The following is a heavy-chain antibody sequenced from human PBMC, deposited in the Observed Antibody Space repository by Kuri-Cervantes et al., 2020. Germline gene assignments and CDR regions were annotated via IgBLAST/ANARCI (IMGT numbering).Heavy chain of an antibody. CDR1: GFSLSTSGMC. CDR2: IFSNDEK. D-gene: IGHD2-2*01. CDR3: ARTVGIVVVPAATPKRGYYYYGMDV. V-gene: IGHV2-26*01. J-gene: IGHJ6*02. Sequence: SGPTLVKPTQTLTLTCTFSGFSLSTSGMCVSWIRQPPGKALEWLAHIFSNDEKSYSTSLKSRLTISKDTSKSQVVLTMTNMDPVDIATYYCARTVGIVVVPAATPKRGYYYYGMDVWGQGTTVTVSS.